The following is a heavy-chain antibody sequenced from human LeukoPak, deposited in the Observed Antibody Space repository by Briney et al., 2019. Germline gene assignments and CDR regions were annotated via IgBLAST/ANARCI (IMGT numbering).Heavy chain of an antibody. CDR3: AREGARTVTTGGYLDWFDP. D-gene: IGHD4-11*01. V-gene: IGHV3-30*01. Sequence: GGSLRLSCAASGFTFSSYAMHWVRQAPGKGLEWVAVISYDGSNKYYADSVKGRFTISRDNSKNTLYLQINSLRAEDTAVYYCAREGARTVTTGGYLDWFDPWGQGTLVTVSS. CDR2: ISYDGSNK. J-gene: IGHJ5*02. CDR1: GFTFSSYA.